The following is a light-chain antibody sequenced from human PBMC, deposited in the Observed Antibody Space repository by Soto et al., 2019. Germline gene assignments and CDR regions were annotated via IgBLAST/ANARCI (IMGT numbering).Light chain of an antibody. CDR1: QSVSNY. CDR3: QQHINRLS. J-gene: IGKJ4*01. Sequence: EIVLTQSPATLSLSPGERATLSCRASQSVSNYLAWYQQKPGQAPRLLIYDASNRATGIPARFSGSGSGTDFTHTISTLEPEDFAVYNCQQHINRLSFGGGTKVEIK. CDR2: DAS. V-gene: IGKV3-11*01.